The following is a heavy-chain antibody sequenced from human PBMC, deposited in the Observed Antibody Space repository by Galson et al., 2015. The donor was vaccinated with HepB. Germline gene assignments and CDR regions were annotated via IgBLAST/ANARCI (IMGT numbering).Heavy chain of an antibody. CDR2: ISCYNGNT. D-gene: IGHD6-13*01. Sequence: SVKVSCKASGYIFTNYGITWVRQDPGQGLEWMGWISCYNGNTRYAQKFQGRVSMTTDTSTNTVYMELRSLRPDDTAVYFCARDGQQQEVPGYWAQGTLVSVSS. V-gene: IGHV1-18*01. J-gene: IGHJ4*02. CDR3: ARDGQQQEVPGY. CDR1: GYIFTNYG.